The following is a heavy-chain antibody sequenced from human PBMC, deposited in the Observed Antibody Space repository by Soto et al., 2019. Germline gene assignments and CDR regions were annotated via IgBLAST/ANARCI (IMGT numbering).Heavy chain of an antibody. CDR3: AKDSRRGVTTVTTYADH. J-gene: IGHJ4*02. CDR1: GFTFDDYA. V-gene: IGHV3-9*01. D-gene: IGHD4-17*01. Sequence: EVQLVESGGGLVQPGRSLRLSCAASGFTFDDYAMHWVRQAPGKGLEWVSGISWNSGSIGYADSVKGRFTISRDNAKNSLYLQMNSLRAEDTALYYCAKDSRRGVTTVTTYADHWGQGTRVTGSS. CDR2: ISWNSGSI.